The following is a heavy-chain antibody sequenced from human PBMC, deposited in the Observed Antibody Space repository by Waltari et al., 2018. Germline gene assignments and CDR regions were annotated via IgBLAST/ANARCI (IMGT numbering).Heavy chain of an antibody. CDR3: ARDRAAAARGAVDI. V-gene: IGHV1-3*01. CDR1: GYTFTSYA. CDR2: INAGNGNT. J-gene: IGHJ3*02. Sequence: QVQLVQSGAEVKKPGASVKVSCKASGYTFTSYAMHWVRQAPGQRLEWMGWINAGNGNTKYSQKFQGRVTITRDTSASTAYMELSSLRSEDTAVYYCARDRAAAARGAVDIWGQGTMVTVSS. D-gene: IGHD6-13*01.